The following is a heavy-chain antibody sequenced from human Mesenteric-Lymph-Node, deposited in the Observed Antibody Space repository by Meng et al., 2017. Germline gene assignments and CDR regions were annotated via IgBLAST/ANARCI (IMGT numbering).Heavy chain of an antibody. D-gene: IGHD5-12*01. CDR1: GDSVSTSAFG. Sequence: SQTLSLTCAISGDSVSTSAFGWNWIRQSPSRGLEWLGRTYFSSHWHYDYAVSVKSRITVNTDTSRNQLSLQLNSVTPEDTAMYYCARGWLRAGFDYWGQGTLVTVSS. J-gene: IGHJ4*02. CDR3: ARGWLRAGFDY. V-gene: IGHV6-1*01. CDR2: TYFSSHWHY.